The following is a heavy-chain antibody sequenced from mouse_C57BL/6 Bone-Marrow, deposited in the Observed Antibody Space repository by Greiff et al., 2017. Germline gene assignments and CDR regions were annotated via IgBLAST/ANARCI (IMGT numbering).Heavy chain of an antibody. CDR1: GYTFTGYW. CDR3: AREGFYSNYVYWYFDV. Sequence: QVQLKQSGAELMKPGASVKLSCKATGYTFTGYWIEWVKQRPGHGLEWIGEILPGSGSTNYNEKFKGKATFTADTSSNTAYMRLSSLTTEDSAIYYCAREGFYSNYVYWYFDVWGTGTTVTVSS. D-gene: IGHD2-5*01. J-gene: IGHJ1*03. V-gene: IGHV1-9*01. CDR2: ILPGSGST.